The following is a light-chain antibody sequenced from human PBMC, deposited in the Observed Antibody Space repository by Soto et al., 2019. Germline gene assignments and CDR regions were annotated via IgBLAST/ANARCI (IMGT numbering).Light chain of an antibody. Sequence: GDRVTIACRASQGISNYLAWYQQKPGKVPKLLIYAASTLQSGVPSRYSGSGSGTDFTLTISSLQPEDVATYYCQKYNSAPLTFGGGTKVEIK. V-gene: IGKV1-27*01. CDR3: QKYNSAPLT. CDR2: AAS. CDR1: QGISNY. J-gene: IGKJ4*01.